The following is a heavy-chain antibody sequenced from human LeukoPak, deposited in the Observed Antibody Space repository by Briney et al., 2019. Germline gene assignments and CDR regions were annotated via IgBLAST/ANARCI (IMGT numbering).Heavy chain of an antibody. CDR1: GYTFTSYG. J-gene: IGHJ4*02. CDR2: ISAYNGNT. Sequence: GASVKVSCKASGYTFTSYGICWVRQAPGQGLEWMGWISAYNGNTNYAQKLQGRVTMTTDTSTSTAYVELRSLRSDDTAVYYCARDRLLWFRELFWNPFDYWGQGTLVTVSS. D-gene: IGHD3-10*01. V-gene: IGHV1-18*01. CDR3: ARDRLLWFRELFWNPFDY.